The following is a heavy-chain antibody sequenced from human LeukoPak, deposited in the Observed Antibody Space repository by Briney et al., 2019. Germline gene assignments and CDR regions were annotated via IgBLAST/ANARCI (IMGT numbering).Heavy chain of an antibody. CDR1: GYSISSGYY. CDR3: ARDGEVVTAIIRCFDY. J-gene: IGHJ4*02. Sequence: SETLSLTCGVSGYSISSGYYWGWIRQSPGKGLEWIGSTYHTGNTNYNPSLKSRVTISVDTSKNQFSLRLTSVTAADTAVYYCARDGEVVTAIIRCFDYWGQGTLVTVSS. V-gene: IGHV4-38-2*02. D-gene: IGHD2-21*02. CDR2: TYHTGNT.